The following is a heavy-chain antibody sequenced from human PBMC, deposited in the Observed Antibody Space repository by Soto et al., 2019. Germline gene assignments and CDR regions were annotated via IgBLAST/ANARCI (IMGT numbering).Heavy chain of an antibody. CDR2: INPNSGNT. D-gene: IGHD4-17*01. V-gene: IGHV1-8*01. J-gene: IGHJ5*02. CDR1: GYIFTNYD. Sequence: QVQLVQSGAEVKKPGASVKVSCKASGYIFTNYDINWVRQATGQGLEYLGWINPNSGNTGYVQKFKGRVTMTRNTPINTAYMGLNSLRSEDTAVYYCARGINYGDYSRWLAPWGQGTLVTVSS. CDR3: ARGINYGDYSRWLAP.